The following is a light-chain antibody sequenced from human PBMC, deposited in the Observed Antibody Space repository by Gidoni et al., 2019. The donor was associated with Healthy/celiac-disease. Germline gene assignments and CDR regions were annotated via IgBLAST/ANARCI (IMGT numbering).Light chain of an antibody. Sequence: EIVLTQSPATLSVSPGERATLSCRASQSVSSNLAWYQQKPGQTPRLLIYGASTRDTGIPARFSGSGSGTDFTLTISSLQSEDFATYYCQQYNSRQWTFGEGTKVEIK. CDR3: QQYNSRQWT. CDR1: QSVSSN. CDR2: GAS. J-gene: IGKJ1*01. V-gene: IGKV3-15*01.